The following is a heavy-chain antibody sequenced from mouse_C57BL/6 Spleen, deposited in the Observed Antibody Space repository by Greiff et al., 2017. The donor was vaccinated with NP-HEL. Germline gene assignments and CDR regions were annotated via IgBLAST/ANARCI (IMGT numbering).Heavy chain of an antibody. V-gene: IGHV1-64*01. CDR1: GYTFTSYW. J-gene: IGHJ3*01. CDR2: IHPNSGST. D-gene: IGHD2-4*01. Sequence: QVQLQQPGAELVKPGASVKLSCKASGYTFTSYWMHWVKQRPGQGLEWIGMIHPNSGSTNYNEKFKSKATLTVDKSSSTAYMRLSSLTSEDSAVYYCARSDYYDSDGFAYWGQGTLVTVSA. CDR3: ARSDYYDSDGFAY.